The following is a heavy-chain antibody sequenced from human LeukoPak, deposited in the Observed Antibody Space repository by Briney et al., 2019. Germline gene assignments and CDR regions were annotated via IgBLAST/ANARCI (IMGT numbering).Heavy chain of an antibody. CDR3: ATCRQVLLPFDS. V-gene: IGHV3-23*01. D-gene: IGHD2-8*02. CDR1: GFTFSTFA. Sequence: PGGSLRLSCAASGFTFSTFAMIWVRQPPGKGLEWVSRIFPSGGEIHYADSVRGRFTISRDNSKSTLSLQMNSLRAEDTAIYYCATCRQVLLPFDSWGQGTLVTVSS. J-gene: IGHJ4*02. CDR2: IFPSGGEI.